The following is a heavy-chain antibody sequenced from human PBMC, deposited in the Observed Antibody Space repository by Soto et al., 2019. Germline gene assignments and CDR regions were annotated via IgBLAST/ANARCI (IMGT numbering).Heavy chain of an antibody. D-gene: IGHD3-3*01. CDR3: GRTRGVRFFMVAGWFDP. CDR2: INHSGST. V-gene: IGHV4-34*01. Sequence: SETLSLTCAVYGGSFSGYYWSWIRQPPGKGLEWIGEINHSGSTNYNPSLKSRVTISVDTSKNQFSLKLSSVTAADTAVYYCGRTRGVRFFMVAGWFDPWGQGTLVTVSS. CDR1: GGSFSGYY. J-gene: IGHJ5*02.